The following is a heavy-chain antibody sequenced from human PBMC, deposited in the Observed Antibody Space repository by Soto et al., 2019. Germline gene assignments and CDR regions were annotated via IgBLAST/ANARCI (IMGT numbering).Heavy chain of an antibody. D-gene: IGHD3-10*01. CDR3: ARRDPSGGSGSHADDY. CDR1: GGSISSSSYY. J-gene: IGHJ4*02. Sequence: SETLSLTCTVSGGSISSSSYYWGWIRQPPGKGLEWIGSIYYSGSTYYNPSLKSRVTISVDTSKNQFSLKLSSVTAADTAVYYCARRDPSGGSGSHADDYWGQGTLVTVSS. CDR2: IYYSGST. V-gene: IGHV4-39*01.